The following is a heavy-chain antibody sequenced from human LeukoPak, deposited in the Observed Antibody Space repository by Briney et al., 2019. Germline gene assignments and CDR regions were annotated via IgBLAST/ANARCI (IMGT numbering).Heavy chain of an antibody. CDR3: SRVNPPTYYYYYYMDV. V-gene: IGHV3-11*04. CDR1: GFTFSDYY. Sequence: GGSLRLSCAASGFTFSDYYMSWIRQAPGKGLEWVSYISSSGSTIYYADSVKGRFTISRDNTKNTLFLQMNSLRAEDTAVYYCSRVNPPTYYYYYYMDVWGKGTTVTVSS. CDR2: ISSSGSTI. J-gene: IGHJ6*03.